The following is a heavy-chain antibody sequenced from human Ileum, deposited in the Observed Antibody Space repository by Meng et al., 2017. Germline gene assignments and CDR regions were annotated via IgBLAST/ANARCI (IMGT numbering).Heavy chain of an antibody. J-gene: IGHJ5*02. CDR2: MNQDGRKQ. CDR1: GFTFSNYW. D-gene: IGHD3-10*01. V-gene: IGHV3-7*01. Sequence: EVQTGESGGGLFRPGGSRKLYFAASGFTFSNYWSSWVRQAQGKGLEWVANMNQDGRKQDYLPSVKGRFTISRDNAKNSLYLQMNSLRAEDTAIYYCARDPGYGSGSWGQGTLVTVTS. CDR3: ARDPGYGSGS.